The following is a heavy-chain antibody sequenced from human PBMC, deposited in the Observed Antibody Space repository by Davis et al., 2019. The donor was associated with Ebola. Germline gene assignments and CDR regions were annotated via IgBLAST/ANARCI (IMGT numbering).Heavy chain of an antibody. D-gene: IGHD3-10*01. J-gene: IGHJ5*02. Sequence: ASVKVSCKASGYTFTGYYMHWVRHAPGQGLVWMGWISAYNGNTNYAQKLQGRVTMTTVTSTSTAYMGLRSLRSDDTAVYYCARGNTMVRGVSWFDPWGQGTLVTVSS. CDR3: ARGNTMVRGVSWFDP. CDR2: ISAYNGNT. CDR1: GYTFTGYY. V-gene: IGHV1-18*04.